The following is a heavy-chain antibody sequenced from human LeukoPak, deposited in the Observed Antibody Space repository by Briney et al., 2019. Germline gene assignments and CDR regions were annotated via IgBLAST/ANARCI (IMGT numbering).Heavy chain of an antibody. V-gene: IGHV3-7*02. D-gene: IGHD2-2*01. J-gene: IGHJ3*02. Sequence: GGSLRLSCAASGFIFSGYWMSWVRQAPGKGLEWVANIKQDGSEKYYVDSVKGRFTISRDNSKNTLYLEMNSLRAEDTAVYYCARAPSNSWHLFDIWGQGTMVTVSS. CDR1: GFIFSGYW. CDR2: IKQDGSEK. CDR3: ARAPSNSWHLFDI.